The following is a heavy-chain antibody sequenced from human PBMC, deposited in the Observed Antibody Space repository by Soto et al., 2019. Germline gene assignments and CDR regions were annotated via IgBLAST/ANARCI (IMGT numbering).Heavy chain of an antibody. CDR3: TTGNTIFGVVPYYYYGMDV. CDR1: GFTFSNAW. CDR2: IKSKTDGGTT. V-gene: IGHV3-15*01. Sequence: GSLRLSCAASGFTFSNAWMSWVRQAPGKGLEWVGRIKSKTDGGTTDYAAPVKGRFTISRDDSKNTLYLQMNSLKTEDTAVYYCTTGNTIFGVVPYYYYGMDVWGQGTTVTVSS. J-gene: IGHJ6*02. D-gene: IGHD3-3*01.